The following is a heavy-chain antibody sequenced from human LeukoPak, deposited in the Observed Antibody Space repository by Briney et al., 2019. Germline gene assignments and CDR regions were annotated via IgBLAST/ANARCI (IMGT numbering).Heavy chain of an antibody. Sequence: ASVKVSCKASGYTFTSYGISWVRQAPGQGLEWMGWISAYNGNTNYAQKLQGRVTMTRDMSTSTLYMELSSLRSEDTAVYYCARVRDGYNDAYDIWGQGTMVIVSS. V-gene: IGHV1-18*01. CDR1: GYTFTSYG. CDR2: ISAYNGNT. CDR3: ARVRDGYNDAYDI. D-gene: IGHD5-24*01. J-gene: IGHJ3*02.